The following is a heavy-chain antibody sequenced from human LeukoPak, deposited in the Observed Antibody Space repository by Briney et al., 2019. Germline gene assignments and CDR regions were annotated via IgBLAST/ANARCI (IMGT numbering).Heavy chain of an antibody. CDR3: ARSYDSSGYYRNFDY. CDR1: GGSISSGSYY. J-gene: IGHJ4*02. Sequence: SETLSLTCTVSGGSISSGSYYWSWIRQPAGKGLEWIGRIYTSGSTNYNPSLKSRVTISVDTSKNQFSLKLSSVTAADTAVYYCARSYDSSGYYRNFDYWGQGTLVTVSS. D-gene: IGHD3-22*01. V-gene: IGHV4-61*02. CDR2: IYTSGST.